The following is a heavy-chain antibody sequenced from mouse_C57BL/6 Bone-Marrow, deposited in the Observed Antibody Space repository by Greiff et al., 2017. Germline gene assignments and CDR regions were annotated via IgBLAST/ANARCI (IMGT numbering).Heavy chain of an antibody. CDR2: ISDGGSYT. Sequence: EVKLVESGGGLVKPGGSLKLSCAASGFTFSSYAMSWVRQTPEKRLEWVATISDGGSYTYYPDNVKGRFTISRDNAKNNLYLQMSHLKSEDTAMYYCARGLIYDGYYVFAYWGQGTLVTVSA. CDR1: GFTFSSYA. V-gene: IGHV5-4*03. D-gene: IGHD2-3*01. J-gene: IGHJ3*01. CDR3: ARGLIYDGYYVFAY.